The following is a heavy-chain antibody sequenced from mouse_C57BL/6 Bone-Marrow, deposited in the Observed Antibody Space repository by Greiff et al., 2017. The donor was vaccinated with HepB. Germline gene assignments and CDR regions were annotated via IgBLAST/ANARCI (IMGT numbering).Heavy chain of an antibody. D-gene: IGHD1-1*01. CDR2: IWGDGST. V-gene: IGHV2-3*01. CDR1: GFSLTSYG. J-gene: IGHJ1*03. Sequence: VKLMESGPGLVAPSQSLSITCTVSGFSLTSYGVSWVRQPPGKGLEWLGVIWGDGSTNYHSALISRLSISKDNSKSQVFLKLNSLQTDDTATYYCAKEGGFTTVVDWYFDVWGTGTTVTVSS. CDR3: AKEGGFTTVVDWYFDV.